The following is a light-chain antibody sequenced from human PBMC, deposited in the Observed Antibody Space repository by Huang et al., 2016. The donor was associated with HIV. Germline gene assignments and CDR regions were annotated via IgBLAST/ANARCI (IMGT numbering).Light chain of an antibody. CDR1: QSIKSN. J-gene: IGKJ1*01. CDR3: QQYDYWPPVT. CDR2: GAS. V-gene: IGKV3-15*01. Sequence: IVMTQSPVTLSVSPGEIAALPCRAGQSIKSNLAWYQQKPGQAPRLLIYGASTRATGFPARFSGSGSGTEFTLTINNLQSDDFAVYYCQQYDYWPPVTFGQGTKV.